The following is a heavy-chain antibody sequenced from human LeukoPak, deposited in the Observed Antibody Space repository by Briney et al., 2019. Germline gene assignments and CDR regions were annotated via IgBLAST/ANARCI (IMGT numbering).Heavy chain of an antibody. CDR3: ARVRVVVPAARSFDY. D-gene: IGHD2-2*01. CDR1: GFTFSSYA. J-gene: IGHJ4*02. CDR2: ISGSGGST. V-gene: IGHV3-23*01. Sequence: GGSLRLSCAASGFTFSSYAMSWVRQAPGKGLEWVSAISGSGGSTYYADSVKGRFTISRDNSKNTLYLQMNSLRAEDTAVYYCARVRVVVPAARSFDYWGQGTLVTVSS.